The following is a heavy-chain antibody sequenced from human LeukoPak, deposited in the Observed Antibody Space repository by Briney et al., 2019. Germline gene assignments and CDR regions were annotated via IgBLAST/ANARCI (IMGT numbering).Heavy chain of an antibody. V-gene: IGHV1-69*13. CDR1: GGTFSSYA. CDR2: IIPIFGTA. Sequence: SVKVSCKASGGTFSSYAISWVRQAPGQGLEWMGGIIPIFGTANYAQKFQGRVTITADESTSTAYMELSSLRSEDTAVYYCARGVATIVVLPAARDTALVTDPGYFDYWGQGTLVTVSS. J-gene: IGHJ4*02. CDR3: ARGVATIVVLPAARDTALVTDPGYFDY. D-gene: IGHD2-2*01.